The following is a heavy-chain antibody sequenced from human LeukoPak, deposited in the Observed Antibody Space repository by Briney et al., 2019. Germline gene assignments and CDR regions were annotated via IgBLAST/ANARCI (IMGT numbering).Heavy chain of an antibody. V-gene: IGHV3-30*18. CDR2: ISYDGSNK. CDR3: AKDLYNYYGSGSPDY. J-gene: IGHJ4*02. Sequence: GGSLRLSCAASGFTFSSYGMHWVRQAPGKGLEWVAVISYDGSNKYYAGSVKGRFTISRGNSKNTLYLQMNSLRAEDTAVYYCAKDLYNYYGSGSPDYWGQGTLVTVSS. D-gene: IGHD3-10*01. CDR1: GFTFSSYG.